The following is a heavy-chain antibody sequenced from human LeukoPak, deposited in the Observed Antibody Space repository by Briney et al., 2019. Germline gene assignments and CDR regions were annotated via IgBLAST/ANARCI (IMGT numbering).Heavy chain of an antibody. V-gene: IGHV4-61*02. J-gene: IGHJ4*02. CDR2: IYTSGST. CDR1: DGSISSIGYF. D-gene: IGHD3-22*01. Sequence: PSETLSLTCAVSDGSISSIGYFWGWIRQPAGKGLEWIGRIYTSGSTNYNPSLKSRVTISGDTSKNQFSLRLSSVTAADTAVYYCARASYSYDINGWVPFDYWGQGTLVTVSS. CDR3: ARASYSYDINGWVPFDY.